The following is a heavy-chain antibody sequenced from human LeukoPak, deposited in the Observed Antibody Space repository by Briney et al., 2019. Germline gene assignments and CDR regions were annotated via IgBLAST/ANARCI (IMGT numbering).Heavy chain of an antibody. Sequence: PRGSLRLSCAASGFTFSSYSMNWVRQAPGKGLEWVSSISSSSSYIYYADSVKGRFTISRDNAKNSLYLQVNSLRAEDTAVYYCARDPTAVAGTHYFDYWGQGTLVTVSS. CDR2: ISSSSSYI. V-gene: IGHV3-21*01. D-gene: IGHD6-19*01. J-gene: IGHJ4*02. CDR1: GFTFSSYS. CDR3: ARDPTAVAGTHYFDY.